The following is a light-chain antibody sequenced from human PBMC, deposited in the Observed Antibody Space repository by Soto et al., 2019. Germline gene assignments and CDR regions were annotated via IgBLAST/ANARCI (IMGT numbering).Light chain of an antibody. Sequence: DIQMTQSPSTLSASVGDRVTITCRASQSISSWLAWYQQKPGKAPKLLIYKASTLESGVPSRFSGSGSGTEFTLTISSLQPNDFATYYCQQSFTFGPRTKVDIK. J-gene: IGKJ3*01. CDR1: QSISSW. CDR2: KAS. CDR3: QQSFT. V-gene: IGKV1-5*03.